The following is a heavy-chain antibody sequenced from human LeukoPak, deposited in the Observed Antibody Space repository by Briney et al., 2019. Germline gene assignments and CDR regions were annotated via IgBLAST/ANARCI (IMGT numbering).Heavy chain of an antibody. D-gene: IGHD3-3*01. CDR3: ARDRRRIFASLLVD. CDR2: IYTSGST. V-gene: IGHV4-61*02. CDR1: GGSISSGSYY. J-gene: IGHJ4*02. Sequence: SETLSLTCTVSGGSISSGSYYWSWIRQPAGKGLEWIGRIYTSGSTNYNPSLKSRVTMSVDTSKNQFSLKLSSVTAADTAVYYCARDRRRIFASLLVDWGQGTLVTVSS.